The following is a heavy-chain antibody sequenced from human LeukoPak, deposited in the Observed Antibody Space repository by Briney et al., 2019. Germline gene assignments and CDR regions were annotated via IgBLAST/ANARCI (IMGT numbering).Heavy chain of an antibody. CDR2: INPNSGGT. CDR1: GYTFTGYY. CDR3: ARGGKWFGTYNWFDP. Sequence: ASVKVSCKASGYTFTGYYMHWVRQAPGQGLEWMGWINPNSGGTNYAQKFQGRVTMTRDTSISTAYMELSRLGSDDTAVYYCARGGKWFGTYNWFDPWGQGTLVTVSS. J-gene: IGHJ5*02. D-gene: IGHD3-10*01. V-gene: IGHV1-2*02.